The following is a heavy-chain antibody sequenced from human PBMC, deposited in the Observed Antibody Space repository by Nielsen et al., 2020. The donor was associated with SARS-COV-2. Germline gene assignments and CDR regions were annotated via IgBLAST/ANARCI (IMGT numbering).Heavy chain of an antibody. CDR3: AKDSGWELLESMDY. Sequence: GESLKISCAASGFTFSSYAMHWVRQAPGKGLEWVAVISYDGSNKSYADSVKGRFTISRDNSKKTLYLQMNSLRAEDTAVYYCAKDSGWELLESMDYWGQGTLVTVSS. D-gene: IGHD1-26*01. CDR1: GFTFSSYA. V-gene: IGHV3-30-3*01. J-gene: IGHJ4*02. CDR2: ISYDGSNK.